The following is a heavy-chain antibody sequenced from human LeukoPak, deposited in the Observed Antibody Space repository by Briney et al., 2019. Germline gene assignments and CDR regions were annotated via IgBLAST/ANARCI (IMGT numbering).Heavy chain of an antibody. J-gene: IGHJ6*03. Sequence: GGSLRLSCAASGFTFSSYAMSWVRQAPGKGLEWVSAISGSGGSTYYADSVKGRFTISRDNSKNTLYLQMNSLRAEDTAVYYCAKDGGHTPQTKIPNAWRAPAYYYYMDVWGKGTTVTISS. V-gene: IGHV3-23*01. CDR2: ISGSGGST. D-gene: IGHD3-16*01. CDR1: GFTFSSYA. CDR3: AKDGGHTPQTKIPNAWRAPAYYYYMDV.